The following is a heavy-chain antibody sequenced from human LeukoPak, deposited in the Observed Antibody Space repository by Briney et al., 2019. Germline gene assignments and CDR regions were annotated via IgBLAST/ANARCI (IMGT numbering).Heavy chain of an antibody. D-gene: IGHD3-10*01. CDR1: GFTFSSYG. J-gene: IGHJ4*02. CDR3: AKEGITMVRGVIADFDH. V-gene: IGHV3-30*18. Sequence: GGSLRLSCAASGFTFSSYGMHWVRQAPGKGLEWVAVISYDGSNKYYAYSVKGRFTISRDNSKNTLYLQMNSLRAEDTAVYYCAKEGITMVRGVIADFDHWGQGTLVTVSS. CDR2: ISYDGSNK.